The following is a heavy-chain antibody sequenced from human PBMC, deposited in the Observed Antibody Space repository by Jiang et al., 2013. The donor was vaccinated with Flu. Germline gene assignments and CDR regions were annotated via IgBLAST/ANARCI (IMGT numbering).Heavy chain of an antibody. D-gene: IGHD3-22*01. CDR3: ARQRITMIVVVTH. V-gene: IGHV4-39*01. CDR1: GGSISSSSYY. J-gene: IGHJ4*02. CDR2: IYYSGST. Sequence: GPGLVKPSETLSLTCTVSGGSISSSSYYWGWIRQPPGKGLEWIGSIYYSGSTYYNPSLKSRVTISVDTSKNQFSLKLSSVTAADTAVYYCARQRITMIVVVTHWGQGTLVTVSS.